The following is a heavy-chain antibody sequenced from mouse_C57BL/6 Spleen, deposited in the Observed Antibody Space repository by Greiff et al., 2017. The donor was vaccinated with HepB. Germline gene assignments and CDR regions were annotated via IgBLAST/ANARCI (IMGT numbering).Heavy chain of an antibody. J-gene: IGHJ2*01. Sequence: VQLQQPGAELVRPGSSVKLSCKASGYTFTSYWIHWVKQRPIQGLEWIGNIDPSDSETHYNQKFKDKATLTVDKSSSTAYMQLSSLTSEDSAVYYCARGDYGSGYYFDYWGQGTTLTVSS. V-gene: IGHV1-52*01. CDR2: IDPSDSET. CDR1: GYTFTSYW. CDR3: ARGDYGSGYYFDY. D-gene: IGHD1-1*01.